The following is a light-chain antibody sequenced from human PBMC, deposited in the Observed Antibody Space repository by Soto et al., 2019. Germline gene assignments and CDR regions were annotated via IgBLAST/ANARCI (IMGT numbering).Light chain of an antibody. CDR1: PDITKY. Sequence: DIQMTQSPSSLSASVGDRVTITCQASPDITKYLNWYQQKPGKAPKLLIHGASNLETGVPSRFSGSGSWTHFTFTISSLQPEDFATYYCQQSDSLPVTFGPGTKVDI. J-gene: IGKJ3*01. CDR3: QQSDSLPVT. V-gene: IGKV1-33*01. CDR2: GAS.